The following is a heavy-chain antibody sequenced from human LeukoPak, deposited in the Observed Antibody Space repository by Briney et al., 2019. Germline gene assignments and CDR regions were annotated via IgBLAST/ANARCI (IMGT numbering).Heavy chain of an antibody. CDR1: GFSFSSYN. D-gene: IGHD3-10*01. Sequence: GGSLRLSCAASGFSFSSYNMNWVRQASGKGLEWVSSISSSSTYIYYADSVKGRFTISRDNAKNSLYLQMNRLRAEDTDVYYCASHILLCPHWGQGTLVTVSS. V-gene: IGHV3-21*01. CDR2: ISSSSTYI. CDR3: ASHILLCPH. J-gene: IGHJ4*02.